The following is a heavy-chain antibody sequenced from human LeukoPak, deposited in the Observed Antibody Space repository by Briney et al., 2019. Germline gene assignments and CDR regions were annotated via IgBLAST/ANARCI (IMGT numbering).Heavy chain of an antibody. CDR2: ISTSSSYI. D-gene: IGHD3-22*01. CDR1: GFTFSSYS. J-gene: IGHJ4*02. V-gene: IGHV3-21*04. Sequence: GGSLRLSCAASGFTFSSYSMNWVRQAPGKGVEWVSSISTSSSYIYYADSVKGRFTISRDNAKKSLYLQMNSLRAEDTAVYYCAKGLKYYYDSSPSPGMYWGQGTLVTVSS. CDR3: AKGLKYYYDSSPSPGMY.